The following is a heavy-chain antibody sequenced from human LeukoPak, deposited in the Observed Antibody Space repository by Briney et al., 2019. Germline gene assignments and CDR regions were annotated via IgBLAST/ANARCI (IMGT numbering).Heavy chain of an antibody. CDR2: IYYSGST. CDR1: GGSISSSSSY. V-gene: IGHV4-39*01. D-gene: IGHD4-17*01. J-gene: IGHJ5*02. Sequence: SGTLSPTCTVSGGSISSSSSYWGWIRQPPGKGLEWIGSIYYSGSTYYNPSLKSLVTISVDTSKNQFSLKLSSVTAADTAVYYCARHDYGDSDWFDPWGQGTLVTVSS. CDR3: ARHDYGDSDWFDP.